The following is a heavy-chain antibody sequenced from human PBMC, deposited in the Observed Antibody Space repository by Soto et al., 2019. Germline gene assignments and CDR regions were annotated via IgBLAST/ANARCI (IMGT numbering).Heavy chain of an antibody. CDR1: GYTFTSYA. D-gene: IGHD6-6*01. CDR3: ARSGNKYSWFDP. Sequence: QVQLVQSGAEVKKPGASVKVSCKASGYTFTSYAMHWVRQAPGQRLEWMGWINAGNGNTKYSQKFQGRVTITRDTSASTAYMELSSLRSEDTAGYYCARSGNKYSWFDPWGQGTLVTVSS. V-gene: IGHV1-3*01. CDR2: INAGNGNT. J-gene: IGHJ5*02.